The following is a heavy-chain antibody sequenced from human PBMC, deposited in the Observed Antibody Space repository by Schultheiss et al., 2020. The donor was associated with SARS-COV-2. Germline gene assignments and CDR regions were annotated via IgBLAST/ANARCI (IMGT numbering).Heavy chain of an antibody. D-gene: IGHD3-3*01. CDR3: ARGRDFWSGYHHYGMDV. Sequence: GGSLRLSCAASGFTFSSYAMSWVRQAPGKGLEWVSAISGSGGSTYYADSVKGRFTISRDNAKNSLYLQMNSLRAEDTAVYYCARGRDFWSGYHHYGMDVWGQGTTVTVSS. CDR2: ISGSGGST. V-gene: IGHV3-23*01. J-gene: IGHJ6*02. CDR1: GFTFSSYA.